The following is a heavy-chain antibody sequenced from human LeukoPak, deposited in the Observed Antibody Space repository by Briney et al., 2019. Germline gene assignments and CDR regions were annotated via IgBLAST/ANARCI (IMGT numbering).Heavy chain of an antibody. CDR1: GGSISNYY. CDR3: ARSHRITMVRGARSAFDP. V-gene: IGHV4-59*12. Sequence: SETLSLTCTVSGGSISNYYWNWIRQPPGKGLEWIGYIYYTGNTNYNPSLKSRVTISVDTSKNQFSLKLSSVTAADTAVYYCARSHRITMVRGARSAFDPWGQGTLVTVSS. D-gene: IGHD3-10*01. CDR2: IYYTGNT. J-gene: IGHJ5*02.